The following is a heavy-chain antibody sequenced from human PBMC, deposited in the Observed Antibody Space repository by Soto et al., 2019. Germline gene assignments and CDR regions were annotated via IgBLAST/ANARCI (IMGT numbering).Heavy chain of an antibody. CDR3: ARDRAMTTVVRGYFDY. CDR2: ISYDGSNK. V-gene: IGHV3-30-3*01. CDR1: GFTFSSYA. D-gene: IGHD4-17*01. J-gene: IGHJ4*02. Sequence: QVQLVESGGGVVQPGRSLRLSCAASGFTFSSYAMHWVRQAPGKGLEWVAVISYDGSNKYYADSVKGRFTISRDNSKNTLYLQMNSLRAEDTAVYYCARDRAMTTVVRGYFDYWGQGTLVTVSS.